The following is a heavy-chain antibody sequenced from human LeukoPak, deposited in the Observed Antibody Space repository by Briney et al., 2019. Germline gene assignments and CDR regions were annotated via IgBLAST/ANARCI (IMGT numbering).Heavy chain of an antibody. CDR2: ITAGHYPT. Sequence: GGSLRLSCAASGFSFSSFAMTWVRQAPGKGLEWVSSITAGHYPTYNTDSVKGRFTISRDNSKNTLYLQMNSLRADDTAVYYCKKDSQGEYVGGFGPWGQGTLVTVSS. CDR3: KKDSQGEYVGGFGP. V-gene: IGHV3-23*01. J-gene: IGHJ5*02. D-gene: IGHD2/OR15-2a*01. CDR1: GFSFSSFA.